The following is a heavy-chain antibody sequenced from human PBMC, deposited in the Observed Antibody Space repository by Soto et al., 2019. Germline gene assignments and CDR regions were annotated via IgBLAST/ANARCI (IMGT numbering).Heavy chain of an antibody. CDR1: GFTFSSYA. D-gene: IGHD4-17*01. J-gene: IGHJ6*02. CDR2: ISGSGGST. Sequence: GGSLRLSCAASGFTFSSYAMSWVRQAPGKGLEWVSAISGSGGSTYYADSVKGRFTISRDNSKNTLYLQMNSLRAEDTAVYYCAKAGPPFYGDYYYYGMDVWGQGTTVTVSS. V-gene: IGHV3-23*01. CDR3: AKAGPPFYGDYYYYGMDV.